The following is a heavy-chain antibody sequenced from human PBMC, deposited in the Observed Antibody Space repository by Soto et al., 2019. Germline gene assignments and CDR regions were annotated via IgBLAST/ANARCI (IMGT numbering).Heavy chain of an antibody. CDR1: GYTFTSYY. CDR3: ASMNSGSYYSHYYYGMDV. V-gene: IGHV1-46*01. CDR2: INPSGGST. Sequence: ASVKVSCKASGYTFTSYYMHWVRQAPGQGLEWMGIINPSGGSTSYAQKFQGRVTMTRDTSTSTVYMELSSLRSEDTALYYCASMNSGSYYSHYYYGMDVWGQGTTVTVSS. J-gene: IGHJ6*02. D-gene: IGHD1-26*01.